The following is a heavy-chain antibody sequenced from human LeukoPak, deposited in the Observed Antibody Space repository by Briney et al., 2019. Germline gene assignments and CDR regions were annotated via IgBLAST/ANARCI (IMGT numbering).Heavy chain of an antibody. V-gene: IGHV1-18*01. CDR3: ARDRPQNHRWAFDI. CDR1: GYTFTSYG. J-gene: IGHJ3*02. D-gene: IGHD6-6*01. CDR2: ISAYNGNK. Sequence: ASVKVSCKASGYTFTSYGISWVRHAPGQGLEWMGWISAYNGNKNYAQKLQGRVTMTTDTSTSTAYMELRSLRSDDTAVYYCARDRPQNHRWAFDIWGQGTMVTVSS.